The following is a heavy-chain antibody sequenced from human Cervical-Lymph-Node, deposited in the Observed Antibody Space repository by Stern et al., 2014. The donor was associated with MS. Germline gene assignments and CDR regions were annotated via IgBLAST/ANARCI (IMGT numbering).Heavy chain of an antibody. CDR2: IWYDGRNR. Sequence: VPLVESGGGVVQPGRSLRLSCAASGFTFSSSGMHWVRQAPGKGLEWLAIIWYDGRNRYQDDTVEGRFTISRDNSKNTLYLQMNSLSAEDTAVYYCAREGGNTAEYFQHWGQGTLVTVSS. CDR1: GFTFSSSG. J-gene: IGHJ1*01. CDR3: AREGGNTAEYFQH. V-gene: IGHV3-33*01. D-gene: IGHD4-23*01.